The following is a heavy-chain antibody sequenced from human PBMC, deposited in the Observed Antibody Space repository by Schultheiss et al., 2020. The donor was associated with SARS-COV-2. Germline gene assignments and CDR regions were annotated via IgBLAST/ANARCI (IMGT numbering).Heavy chain of an antibody. V-gene: IGHV4-4*02. J-gene: IGHJ4*02. CDR2: IYPSGRN. Sequence: SETLSLTCAVSGGSISSSNWWSLVRQPPGKGLEWIGEIYPSGRNNYNPALKSRVTISVDKSKNQFSLKLRSVTAADTAVYYCARDSDMAAAYFDYWGQGTLVTVSS. CDR1: GGSISSSNW. CDR3: ARDSDMAAAYFDY. D-gene: IGHD6-13*01.